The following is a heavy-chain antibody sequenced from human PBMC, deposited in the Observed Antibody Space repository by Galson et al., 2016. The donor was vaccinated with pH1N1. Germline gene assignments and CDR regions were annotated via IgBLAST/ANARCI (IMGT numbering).Heavy chain of an antibody. D-gene: IGHD4-17*01. J-gene: IGHJ3*02. CDR2: VNPGGSTI. CDR1: GYRFTSYW. CDR3: ARQYDFGDYRGDAFDI. Sequence: QSGAEVKKPGESLKISCKASGYRFTSYWIAWVRQVPGKGLEWVGIVNPGGSTIRYSPPFQGQVTISSDKSINIAYLQWISLRASDTATYYCARQYDFGDYRGDAFDIWGQGTVVIVSS. V-gene: IGHV5-51*03.